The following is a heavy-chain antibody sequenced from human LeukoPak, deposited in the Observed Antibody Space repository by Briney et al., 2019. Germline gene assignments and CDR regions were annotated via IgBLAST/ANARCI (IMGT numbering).Heavy chain of an antibody. CDR3: AREIGGLGYDH. CDR1: EFTFSIYS. V-gene: IGHV3-21*01. Sequence: PGESLRLSCVASEFTFSIYSMNWVRQAPGKGLEWVSSIQPSGKNIYHAASPKGRFTISRDNTKNSLYLQMNSLRAEDTAVYYCAREIGGLGYDHWGQGVLVTVSS. CDR2: IQPSGKNI. J-gene: IGHJ4*02. D-gene: IGHD2/OR15-2a*01.